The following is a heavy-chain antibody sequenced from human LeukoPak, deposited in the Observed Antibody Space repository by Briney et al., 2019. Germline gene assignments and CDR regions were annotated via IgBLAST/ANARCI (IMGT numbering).Heavy chain of an antibody. D-gene: IGHD6-6*01. V-gene: IGHV3-64D*09. CDR2: ISGNGGST. CDR1: GFTFSSYA. J-gene: IGHJ4*02. Sequence: GGSLRLSCSASGFTFSSYAMRWVRQAPGKGLEYVSGISGNGGSTNYEDSVKGRFTISRDNSENTLYLQMSSLRAEDTAVYYCVRGHSSSSNYFDYWGQGSLVTVSS. CDR3: VRGHSSSSNYFDY.